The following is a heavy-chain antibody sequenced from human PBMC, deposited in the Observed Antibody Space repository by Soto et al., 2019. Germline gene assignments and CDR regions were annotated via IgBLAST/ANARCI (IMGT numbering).Heavy chain of an antibody. CDR3: ASDGLPAAAGTFLYGLDY. D-gene: IGHD6-13*01. Sequence: QVQLVQSGAEVKKPGASVKVSCKASGSTFTSYGISWVRQAPGQGLEWMGWISAYNGNTNYAQKLQGRVTMTTDTSTSTAYMELRILRSDDTAVYYCASDGLPAAAGTFLYGLDYWGQGSLVTVSS. J-gene: IGHJ4*02. CDR1: GSTFTSYG. V-gene: IGHV1-18*01. CDR2: ISAYNGNT.